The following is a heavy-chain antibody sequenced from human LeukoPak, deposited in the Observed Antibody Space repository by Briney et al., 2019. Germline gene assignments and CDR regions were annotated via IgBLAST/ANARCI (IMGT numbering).Heavy chain of an antibody. CDR1: GYTFNKYW. D-gene: IGHD3-22*01. CDR2: IYPGDSDK. V-gene: IGHV5-51*01. CDR3: ARLRGYDGTGYREFDS. J-gene: IGHJ4*02. Sequence: GESLKISCKGSGYTFNKYWIGWVRQMSGKGLEWMGIIYPGDSDKRYSPSFRGQVTMSADKSMFTAYLQWSSLQASDSAMYYCARLRGYDGTGYREFDSWGQGTLVTVSS.